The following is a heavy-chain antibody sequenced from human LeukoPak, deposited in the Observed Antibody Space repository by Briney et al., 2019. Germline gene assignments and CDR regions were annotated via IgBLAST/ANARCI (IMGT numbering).Heavy chain of an antibody. CDR2: VYYSGSS. V-gene: IGHV4-39*01. CDR1: GVSISSSNYY. Sequence: PSETLSLTCTVSGVSISSSNYYGVWMRQPPGKGLEWIGRVYYSGSSQYNPSLKSRVTISVDTFNNQFSLKLSSVAAADTAVYFCARRTRGGGELDYDYYIDVWGKGTTVTVSS. CDR3: ARRTRGGGELDYDYYIDV. J-gene: IGHJ6*03. D-gene: IGHD1-26*01.